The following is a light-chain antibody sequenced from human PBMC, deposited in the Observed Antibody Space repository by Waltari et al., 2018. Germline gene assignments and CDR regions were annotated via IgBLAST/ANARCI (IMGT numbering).Light chain of an antibody. CDR2: RDN. Sequence: QPVLIQPPSASGTPGHRAPIPCSGRRSNPPRTYGYWYQQVPGTAPNLPMYRDNWRPSGVPDRFSGSKSGTSASLAISGVRSEDEADYHCAAWDDVLSGVVFGGGTKLIVL. CDR3: AAWDDVLSGVV. V-gene: IGLV1-47*01. CDR1: RSNPPRTY. J-gene: IGLJ2*01.